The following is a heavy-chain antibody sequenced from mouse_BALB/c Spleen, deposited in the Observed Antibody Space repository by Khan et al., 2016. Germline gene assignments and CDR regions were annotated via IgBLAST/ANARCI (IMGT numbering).Heavy chain of an antibody. V-gene: IGHV9-3-1*01. CDR1: GYTFTNYG. J-gene: IGHJ1*01. CDR3: ASWSARRANIDD. D-gene: IGHD6-1*01. Sequence: MQLVESGPGLEKPGETLKLSCTASGYTFTNYGMNWVNQAPGKGLKWLGWINTYSGKPTYSDDFKGRFAFSLETSANTVFLQINNLKTEDTATYSAASWSARRANIDDWGQGTTVTVSS. CDR2: INTYSGKP.